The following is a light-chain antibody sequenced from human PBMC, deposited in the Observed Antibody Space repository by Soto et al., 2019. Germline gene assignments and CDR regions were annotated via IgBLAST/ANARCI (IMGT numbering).Light chain of an antibody. CDR1: SSDVGSHDL. CDR2: DVS. CDR3: SSFTSTTTYV. J-gene: IGLJ1*01. Sequence: QSALPQPASVSGSPGQSIAISCTGTSSDVGSHDLVSWYQQQPGKVPKLIIYDVSSRPSGVSNRFSGSKSGNTASLTISGLQAEDEADYYCSSFTSTTTYVFGTGTKVTVL. V-gene: IGLV2-14*02.